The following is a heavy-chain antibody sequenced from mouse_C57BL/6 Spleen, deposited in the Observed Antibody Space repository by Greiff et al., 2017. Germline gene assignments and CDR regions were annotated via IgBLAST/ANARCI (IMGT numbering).Heavy chain of an antibody. CDR3: AYDYYGAYCFDY. J-gene: IGHJ2*01. CDR2: IYPSDSDT. D-gene: IGHD1-1*01. Sequence: VQLQQPGAELVKPGASVKLSCKASGYTFTSYWMHWVKQRPGQGLEWIGRIYPSDSDTNYNQKFKGKATLTVDNSSSTAYMQLSSLTSEDSAVXDCAYDYYGAYCFDYWGQGTTLTVSS. V-gene: IGHV1-74*01. CDR1: GYTFTSYW.